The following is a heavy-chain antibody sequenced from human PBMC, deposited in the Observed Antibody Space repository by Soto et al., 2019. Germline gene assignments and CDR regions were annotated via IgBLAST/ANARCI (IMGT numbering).Heavy chain of an antibody. CDR2: ISSSSSYI. J-gene: IGHJ3*02. Sequence: GSLRLSCAASGFTFSSYSMNWVRQAPGKGLEWVSSISSSSSYIYYADSVKGRFTISGDNAKNSLYLQMNSLRAEDTAVYYRARDHLSWGLDAFDIWGQGTMVTVSS. CDR1: GFTFSSYS. D-gene: IGHD2-15*01. V-gene: IGHV3-21*01. CDR3: ARDHLSWGLDAFDI.